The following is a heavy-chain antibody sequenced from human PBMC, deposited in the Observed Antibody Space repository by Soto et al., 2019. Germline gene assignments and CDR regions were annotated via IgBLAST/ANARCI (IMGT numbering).Heavy chain of an antibody. Sequence: GASVKVSCKACGYTFTSYGISWVRQAPEQGLEWMGWISAYNGNTNYAQKLQGRVTMTTDTSTSTAYMELRSLRSDDTAVYYCARSKTKFCSSTSCYGYNLRIKTHWGQGTLVTVSS. CDR2: ISAYNGNT. J-gene: IGHJ4*02. D-gene: IGHD2-2*01. V-gene: IGHV1-18*01. CDR1: GYTFTSYG. CDR3: ARSKTKFCSSTSCYGYNLRIKTH.